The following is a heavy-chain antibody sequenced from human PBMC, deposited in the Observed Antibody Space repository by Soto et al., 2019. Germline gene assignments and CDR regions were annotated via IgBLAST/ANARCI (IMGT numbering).Heavy chain of an antibody. D-gene: IGHD3-16*01. CDR3: ARRSYDFDS. Sequence: PSETLSLTCTVSGGSISTYYWSWIRQPPGKGLEWIGYIYHSGSTNYNPSLKSRVTISVDTSRNQFSLKLTSVTAADTAVYYCARRSYDFDSWGEGTLVTLSS. CDR2: IYHSGST. CDR1: GGSISTYY. J-gene: IGHJ4*02. V-gene: IGHV4-59*08.